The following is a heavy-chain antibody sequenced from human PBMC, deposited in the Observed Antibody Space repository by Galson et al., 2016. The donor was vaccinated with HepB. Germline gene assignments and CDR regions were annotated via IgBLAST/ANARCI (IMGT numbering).Heavy chain of an antibody. CDR1: GFVFSNFG. D-gene: IGHD1-1*01. V-gene: IGHV3-23*01. CDR2: ISTRRTT. CDR3: AKERLVRRIFDH. J-gene: IGHJ4*02. Sequence: SLRLSCAASGFVFSNFGLSCVRQAPGKGLEWVASISTRRTTYYSDSVQGRFTISRDNSNNTLYLQMNDLRAEDTAVYYCAKERLVRRIFDHWGQGTLLTVSS.